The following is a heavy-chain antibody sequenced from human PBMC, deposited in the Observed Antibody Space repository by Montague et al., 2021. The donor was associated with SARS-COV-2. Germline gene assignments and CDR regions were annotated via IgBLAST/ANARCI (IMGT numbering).Heavy chain of an antibody. Sequence: PALVTPTQTLTLTCTFSGFSLTTDVMCVSWVRQPPGKALEWLARIYLDDDKYYSTSLKTRLTISKHTSKNQVVLRMTNMDPADTATYYCARNGVEPRGSGRYYSGNWLDNWGQGTLVNVSS. D-gene: IGHD3-10*01. J-gene: IGHJ5*02. CDR1: GFSLTTDVMC. V-gene: IGHV2-70*11. CDR3: ARNGVEPRGSGRYYSGNWLDN. CDR2: IYLDDDK.